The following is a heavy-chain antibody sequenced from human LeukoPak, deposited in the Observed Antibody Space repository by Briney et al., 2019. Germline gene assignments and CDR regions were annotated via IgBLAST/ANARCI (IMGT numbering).Heavy chain of an antibody. V-gene: IGHV3-23*01. D-gene: IGHD6-19*01. CDR3: AKAPSSSGWPYYGMDV. CDR2: ITTGDGNT. CDR1: GFTFSSYT. J-gene: IGHJ6*02. Sequence: GGSLRLSCTASGFTFSSYTMTWVRQAPGKGLKWVSTITTGDGNTYYADSVKGRFTVSRDDSKNTLYLQVNSLRAEDTAIYYCAKAPSSSGWPYYGMDVWGQGTTVTVSS.